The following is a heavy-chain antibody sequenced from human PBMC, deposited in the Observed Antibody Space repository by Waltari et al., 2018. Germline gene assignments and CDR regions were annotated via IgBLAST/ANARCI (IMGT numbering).Heavy chain of an antibody. D-gene: IGHD3-3*01. CDR3: ARVGFGVGVDY. CDR1: GFTVSSNY. CDR2: NYSGGST. Sequence: EVQLVESGGGLVQPGGSLRLSCAASGFTVSSNYMSWVRLAPGKGLEWGSVNYSGGSTYYADSVKGRFTISRDNSKNTLYLQMNSLRAEDTAVYYCARVGFGVGVDYWGQGTLVTVSS. J-gene: IGHJ4*02. V-gene: IGHV3-66*02.